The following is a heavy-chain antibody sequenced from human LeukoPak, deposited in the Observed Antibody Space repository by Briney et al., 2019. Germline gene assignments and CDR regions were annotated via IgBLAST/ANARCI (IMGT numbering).Heavy chain of an antibody. CDR1: GLTVSSSY. J-gene: IGHJ4*02. Sequence: GGSLRLSCAASGLTVSSSYMSWVRQAPGKGLEWVSIIYNDGSTYYADSMKGRFTISRDNVKNTLYLQMNSLRVEDTALYYCARVRSSSWYDYWGQGALVTVSS. CDR3: ARVRSSSWYDY. D-gene: IGHD6-13*01. CDR2: IYNDGST. V-gene: IGHV3-53*01.